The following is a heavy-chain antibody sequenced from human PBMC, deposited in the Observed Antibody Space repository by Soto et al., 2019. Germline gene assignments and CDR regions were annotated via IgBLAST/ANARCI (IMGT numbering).Heavy chain of an antibody. D-gene: IGHD5-12*01. V-gene: IGHV4-59*01. CDR1: GGSISSYY. Sequence: PSETLSLTCTVSGGSISSYYWSWIRQPPGKGLEWIGYIYYSGSTNYNPSLKSRVTISVGTSKNQFSLKLSSVTAADTAVYYCARGRRDGYNYVDYWGQGTLVTVSS. CDR3: ARGRRDGYNYVDY. J-gene: IGHJ4*02. CDR2: IYYSGST.